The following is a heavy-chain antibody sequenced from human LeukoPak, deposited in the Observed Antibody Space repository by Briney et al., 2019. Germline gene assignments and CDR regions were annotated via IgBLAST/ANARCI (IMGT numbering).Heavy chain of an antibody. CDR2: ISWNSGSI. D-gene: IGHD3-9*01. CDR1: GFTFDDYA. V-gene: IGHV3-9*01. J-gene: IGHJ4*02. CDR3: AKVEIPNGHYDILTGYYTGGYFDY. Sequence: SGGSLRLSCAASGFTFDDYAMHWVRQAPGKGLEWVSGISWNSGSIGYADSVKGRFTISRDNAKNSLYLQMNSLRAEDTALYYCAKVEIPNGHYDILTGYYTGGYFDYWGQGTLVTVSS.